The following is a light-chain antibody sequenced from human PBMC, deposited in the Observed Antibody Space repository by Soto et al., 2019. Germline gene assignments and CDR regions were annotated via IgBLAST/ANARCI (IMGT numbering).Light chain of an antibody. CDR2: NNN. CDR3: STLDYTLDAYV. J-gene: IGLJ1*01. V-gene: IGLV1-44*01. Sequence: QSVLPQPPSASAPPVQRVTISCSGGSSNIGDNPVNWYQHLPGAAPTLLIYNNNQRPPWVPDRFSGSKSGASASLAISGLRSDDEDDYYCSTLDYTLDAYVVGTGTKLTVL. CDR1: SSNIGDNP.